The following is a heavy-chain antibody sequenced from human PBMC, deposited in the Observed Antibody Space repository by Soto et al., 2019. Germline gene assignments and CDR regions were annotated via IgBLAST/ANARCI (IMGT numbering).Heavy chain of an antibody. CDR3: AKDSGGSCYPCYYYGMDV. CDR2: ISGSGGST. D-gene: IGHD2-15*01. V-gene: IGHV3-23*01. Sequence: EVQLLESGGGLVQPGGSLRLSCAASGFTFSSYAMSWVRQAPGKGLEWVSAISGSGGSTYYADSVKGRFTISRDNSKNTLYLQMNNLRAEDTAVYYCAKDSGGSCYPCYYYGMDVWGQGTTVTVSS. CDR1: GFTFSSYA. J-gene: IGHJ6*02.